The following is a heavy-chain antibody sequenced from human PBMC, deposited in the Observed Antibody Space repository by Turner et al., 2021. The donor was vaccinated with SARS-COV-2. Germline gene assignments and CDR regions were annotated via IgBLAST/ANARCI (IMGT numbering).Heavy chain of an antibody. J-gene: IGHJ6*02. V-gene: IGHV3-9*01. CDR3: AKDRATGYYYYGMDV. D-gene: IGHD5-12*01. CDR1: GFTFDDYA. CDR2: ISWNSGSI. Sequence: EVQLVESGGGLVQPGRSLRTSCAASGFTFDDYAMHWVRQAPGKGLEWVSGISWNSGSIGYADSVKGRFTISRDNAKNSLYLQMNSLRAEDTALYYCAKDRATGYYYYGMDVWGQGTTVTVSS.